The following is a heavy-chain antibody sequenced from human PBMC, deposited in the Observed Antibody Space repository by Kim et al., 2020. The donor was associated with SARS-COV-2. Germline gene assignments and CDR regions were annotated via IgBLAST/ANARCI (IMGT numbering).Heavy chain of an antibody. V-gene: IGHV3-21*01. D-gene: IGHD2-15*01. CDR2: ISSGSTFI. CDR1: GFTFSSYS. J-gene: IGHJ3*02. CDR3: ARSWRATATDMDGFDI. Sequence: GGSLRLSCAASGFTFSSYSMNWVRQAPGKGLEWVSSISSGSTFIYFADSVKGRFTISRDDSKNSLYLQMSSLRVEDTAVFYCARSWRATATDMDGFDIWGQGTMVSVSS.